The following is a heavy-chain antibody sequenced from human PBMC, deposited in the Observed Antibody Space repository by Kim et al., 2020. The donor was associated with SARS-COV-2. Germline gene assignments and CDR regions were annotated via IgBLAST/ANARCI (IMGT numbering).Heavy chain of an antibody. D-gene: IGHD6-19*01. CDR3: TTDLRVAGRYFDP. CDR1: EFTFSNAW. Sequence: GGSLRLSCAASEFTFSNAWMNWVRQAPGKGLEWVGRIKSKSDGGKIDYAAPVKGRFTISRDDSKNTLFLEMNSLKTEDTAVYYCTTDLRVAGRYFDPWGQGTLVTVSS. CDR2: IKSKSDGGKI. J-gene: IGHJ5*02. V-gene: IGHV3-15*01.